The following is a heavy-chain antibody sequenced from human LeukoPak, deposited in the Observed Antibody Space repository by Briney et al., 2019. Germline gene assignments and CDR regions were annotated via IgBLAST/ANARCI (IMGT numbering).Heavy chain of an antibody. CDR1: GFTISSYE. V-gene: IGHV3-23*01. Sequence: GGSLRLSCAASGFTISSYEVQWVRQAPGKGLEWVSGISGSGDRTHDADSVKGRFTISRDNSKNTVYLQMNSLRADDTAVYYCAKERSSGWPFDYWGQGTLVTVSS. CDR3: AKERSSGWPFDY. CDR2: ISGSGDRT. J-gene: IGHJ4*02. D-gene: IGHD6-19*01.